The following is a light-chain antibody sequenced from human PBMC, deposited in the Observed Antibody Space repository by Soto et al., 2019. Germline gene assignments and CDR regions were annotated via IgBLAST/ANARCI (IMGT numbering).Light chain of an antibody. CDR2: GNS. V-gene: IGLV1-40*01. CDR1: SANIGAGYD. J-gene: IGLJ2*01. Sequence: QSVLTQPPSVSGAPGQRVTISCTGSSANIGAGYDVHWYQQLPGTAPKLLIYGNSNRPTGVPDRFSGSKSGTSASLAITGLHAEDDADYSCQSYDSSLSVVFGGGTKLTVL. CDR3: QSYDSSLSVV.